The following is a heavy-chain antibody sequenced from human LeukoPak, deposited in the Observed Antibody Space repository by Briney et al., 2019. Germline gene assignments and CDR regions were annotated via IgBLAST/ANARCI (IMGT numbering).Heavy chain of an antibody. V-gene: IGHV4-61*02. J-gene: IGHJ4*02. D-gene: IGHD1-1*01. CDR2: IYGSGST. CDR1: GGSISSGSYY. Sequence: SQTLSLTCTVSGGSISSGSYYWSWIRQPAGTGLEWIGRIYGSGSTNYNPSLKSRVTISIDTSNNQFSLELSSVTAADTALHYCARGQGTTNFDYWGQGTLVTVSS. CDR3: ARGQGTTNFDY.